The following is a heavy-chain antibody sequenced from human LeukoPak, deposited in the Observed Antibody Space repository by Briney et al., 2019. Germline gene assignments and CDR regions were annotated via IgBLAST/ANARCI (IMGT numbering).Heavy chain of an antibody. CDR1: GGSISSYY. J-gene: IGHJ6*03. D-gene: IGHD3-16*01. Sequence: PSETLSLTCTVSGGSISSYYWSWIRQPPGKGLEWIGYIYYSGSTNYNPSLKSRVTISVDTSKNQFSLKLGSVTAADTAVYYCARRYGSSLGGYYYYYMDVWGKGTTVTVSS. CDR3: ARRYGSSLGGYYYYYMDV. CDR2: IYYSGST. V-gene: IGHV4-59*08.